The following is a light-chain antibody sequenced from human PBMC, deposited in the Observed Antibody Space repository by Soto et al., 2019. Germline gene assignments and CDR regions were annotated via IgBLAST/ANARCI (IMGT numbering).Light chain of an antibody. J-gene: IGKJ2*01. Sequence: EIVLTQSPATLSLSPGERATLSCRASQSVSSYLAWYQQKPGQAPMLVIYDASNRAAGTPARFSGSGSGTDFTLTISRLEREDFAVYYCPQRSNWPRTFGQGTKLEIK. CDR1: QSVSSY. V-gene: IGKV3-11*01. CDR2: DAS. CDR3: PQRSNWPRT.